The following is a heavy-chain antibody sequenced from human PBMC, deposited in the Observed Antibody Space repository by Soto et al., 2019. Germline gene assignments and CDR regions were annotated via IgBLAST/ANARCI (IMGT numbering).Heavy chain of an antibody. V-gene: IGHV1-8*01. Sequence: QVQVVQSGAEVRKPGASVRVSCKASGYTFDAFDIHWVRQATGQGLELMGWMNPYTGETAYTQTFRGRVSMTRDTSVSTAYMELTSLTSEDSAIYFCVRQAGGASTPGDDYWGQGTLVTVSS. CDR1: GYTFDAFD. D-gene: IGHD2-15*01. CDR3: VRQAGGASTPGDDY. CDR2: MNPYTGET. J-gene: IGHJ4*02.